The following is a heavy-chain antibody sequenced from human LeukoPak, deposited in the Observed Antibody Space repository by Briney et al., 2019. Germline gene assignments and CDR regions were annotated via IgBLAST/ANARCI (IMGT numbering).Heavy chain of an antibody. Sequence: GGSLRLSCAASGFTFSSYSMNWVRQAPGKGLEWVSSISSSSSYIYYADSVKGRFTISRDNAKNSLYLQMNSLRAEDTAVYYCARDQREASYYGMDVWGKGTTVIVSS. V-gene: IGHV3-21*01. CDR3: ARDQREASYYGMDV. CDR1: GFTFSSYS. CDR2: ISSSSSYI. J-gene: IGHJ6*04. D-gene: IGHD5-24*01.